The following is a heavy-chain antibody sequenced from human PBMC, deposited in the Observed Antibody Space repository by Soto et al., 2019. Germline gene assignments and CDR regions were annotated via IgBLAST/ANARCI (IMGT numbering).Heavy chain of an antibody. J-gene: IGHJ6*02. V-gene: IGHV1-18*01. CDR1: GYTFTSYG. CDR3: ARDRSSGWSGYGMDV. Sequence: QVQLVQSGAEVKKPGASVKVSCKASGYTFTSYGISWVRQAPGQGLEWMGWISAYNGNTNYAQKLQGRVTMTTDTSTSAAYMELRSRRSDDTAVYYCARDRSSGWSGYGMDVWGQGTTVTVSS. D-gene: IGHD6-19*01. CDR2: ISAYNGNT.